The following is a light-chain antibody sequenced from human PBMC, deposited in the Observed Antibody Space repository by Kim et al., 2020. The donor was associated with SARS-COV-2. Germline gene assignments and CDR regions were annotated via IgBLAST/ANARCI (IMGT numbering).Light chain of an antibody. V-gene: IGKV1-39*01. CDR3: QQTYSTTRT. Sequence: ASVGDRVTFTGWGSQYMSSYLNWNQQKPGKAPNLLLYAADILQSGVPSRFSGSESGTDFTLTINSLKPEDFATYYGQQTYSTTRTFGQGTKVDIK. CDR2: AAD. J-gene: IGKJ1*01. CDR1: QYMSSY.